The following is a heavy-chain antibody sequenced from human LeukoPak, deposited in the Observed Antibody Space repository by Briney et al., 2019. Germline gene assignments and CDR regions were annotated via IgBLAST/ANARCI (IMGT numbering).Heavy chain of an antibody. D-gene: IGHD3-10*01. CDR2: IKQDGSEK. J-gene: IGHJ4*02. V-gene: IGHV3-7*03. CDR1: GFTFSSYW. CDR3: ARDRDYGFVRYFDY. Sequence: GGSLRLSCAASGFTFSSYWMSWVRQAPGKGLEWVANIKQDGSEKYYVDSVKGRFTISRDNAKNSLYLQMNSLRAEDTAVYYCARDRDYGFVRYFDYWGQGTPVTVSS.